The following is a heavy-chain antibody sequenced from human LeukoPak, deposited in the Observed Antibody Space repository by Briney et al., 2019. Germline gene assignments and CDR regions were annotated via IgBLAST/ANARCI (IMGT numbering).Heavy chain of an antibody. J-gene: IGHJ3*02. D-gene: IGHD3-10*01. CDR1: GGSISSYY. V-gene: IGHV4-34*01. Sequence: RTSETLSLTCTVSGGSISSYYWSWIRQPPGKGLEWIGEINHSGSTNYNPSLKSRVTISVDTSKNQFSLKLSSVTAADTAVYYCARGGDDVSYDAFDIWGQGTMVTVSS. CDR3: ARGGDDVSYDAFDI. CDR2: INHSGST.